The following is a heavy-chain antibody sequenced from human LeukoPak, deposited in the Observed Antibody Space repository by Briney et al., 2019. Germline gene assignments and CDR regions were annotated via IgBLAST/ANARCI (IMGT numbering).Heavy chain of an antibody. J-gene: IGHJ4*02. V-gene: IGHV3-9*01. CDR3: AKDMGSGWYYFDY. CDR1: GFTFNDYA. CDR2: ISWNSGSI. Sequence: GGSLRLSCAASGFTFNDYAMHWVRQVPGKGLEWVSGISWNSGSIGYADSVKGRFTISRDNAKNSLYLQMNSLRAEDTALYYCAKDMGSGWYYFDYWGQGTLVTVSS. D-gene: IGHD6-19*01.